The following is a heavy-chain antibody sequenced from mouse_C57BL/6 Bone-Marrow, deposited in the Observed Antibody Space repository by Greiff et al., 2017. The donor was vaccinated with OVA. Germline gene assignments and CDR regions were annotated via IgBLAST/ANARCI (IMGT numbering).Heavy chain of an antibody. Sequence: EVMLVESGGGLVKPGGSLKLSCAASGFTFSSYAMSWVRQTPEKRLEWVATISDGGSYTYYPDNVKGRFTISRYNAKNNLYLQMSHLKSEDTAMYYCARDPYDGYWFAYWGQGTLVTVSA. V-gene: IGHV5-4*01. CDR1: GFTFSSYA. CDR2: ISDGGSYT. D-gene: IGHD2-3*01. J-gene: IGHJ3*01. CDR3: ARDPYDGYWFAY.